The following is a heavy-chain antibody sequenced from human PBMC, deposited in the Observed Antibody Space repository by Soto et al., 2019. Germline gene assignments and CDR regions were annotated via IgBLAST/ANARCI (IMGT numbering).Heavy chain of an antibody. CDR2: ISYDGSNK. CDR3: AKDWVMITFGGVIAS. Sequence: QVQLVESGGGVVQPGRSLRLSCAASGFTFSSYGMHWVRQAPGKGLEWVAVISYDGSNKYYADSVKGRFTISRDNSKNTLYLQMNSLRAEDTAVYYCAKDWVMITFGGVIASWGQGNLVTVSS. CDR1: GFTFSSYG. J-gene: IGHJ5*01. V-gene: IGHV3-30*18. D-gene: IGHD3-16*01.